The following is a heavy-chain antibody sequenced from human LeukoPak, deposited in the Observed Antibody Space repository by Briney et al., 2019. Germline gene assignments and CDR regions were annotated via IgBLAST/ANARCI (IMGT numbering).Heavy chain of an antibody. CDR1: GGSISSSSYY. CDR3: ARGMGATREIFDY. CDR2: IYYGGST. Sequence: PSETLSLTCTVSGGSISSSSYYWGWIRQPPGKGLEWIGSIYYGGSTYYNPPLKSRVTISVDTSKNQFSLKLSSVTAADTAVYYCARGMGATREIFDYWGQGTLVTVSS. J-gene: IGHJ4*02. D-gene: IGHD1-26*01. V-gene: IGHV4-39*01.